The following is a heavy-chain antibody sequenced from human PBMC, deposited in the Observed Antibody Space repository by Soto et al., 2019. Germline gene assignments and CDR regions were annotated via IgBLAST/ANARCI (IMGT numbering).Heavy chain of an antibody. Sequence: SETLSLTCTVSGGSISSSSYYWGWIRQPPGKGLEWIGSIYYSGSTYYNPSLKSRVTISVDTSKNQFSLKLSSVTAADTAAYYCARHLWDSSGWSYYYYGMDVWGQGTTVTVSS. CDR2: IYYSGST. CDR1: GGSISSSSYY. J-gene: IGHJ6*02. D-gene: IGHD6-19*01. CDR3: ARHLWDSSGWSYYYYGMDV. V-gene: IGHV4-39*01.